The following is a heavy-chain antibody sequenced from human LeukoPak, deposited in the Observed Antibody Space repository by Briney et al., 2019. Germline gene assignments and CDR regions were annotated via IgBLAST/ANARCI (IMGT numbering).Heavy chain of an antibody. V-gene: IGHV1-18*04. D-gene: IGHD3-10*01. CDR3: ARDVNLESGIDY. Sequence: ASVKVSCKASGYTFTGYYMHWVRQAPGQGLEWMGWISAYNGNTNYAQKLQGRVTMTTDTSTSTAYMELRSLRSDDTAVYYCARDVNLESGIDYWGQGTLVTVSS. J-gene: IGHJ4*02. CDR1: GYTFTGYY. CDR2: ISAYNGNT.